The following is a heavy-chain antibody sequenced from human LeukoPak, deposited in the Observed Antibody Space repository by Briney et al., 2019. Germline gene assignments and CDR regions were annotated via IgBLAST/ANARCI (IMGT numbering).Heavy chain of an antibody. CDR1: GFTFSSYG. D-gene: IGHD6-6*01. CDR3: ARDGGAARMVYYYYYMDV. V-gene: IGHV3-48*01. CDR2: ISSSSNTI. J-gene: IGHJ6*03. Sequence: QPGGSLRLSCAASGFTFSSYGMNWVRQAPGKGLQWLSYISSSSNTIYYADSVKGRFTTSRDNSKNTLYLQMNSLRAEDTAVYYCARDGGAARMVYYYYYMDVWGKGTTVTVSS.